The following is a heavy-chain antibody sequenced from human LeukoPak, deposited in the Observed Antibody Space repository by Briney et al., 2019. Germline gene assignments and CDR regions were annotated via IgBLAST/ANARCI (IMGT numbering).Heavy chain of an antibody. CDR3: AGFFYDNSGDAFDI. V-gene: IGHV1-69*13. J-gene: IGHJ3*02. Sequence: ASVKVSCKASGGSFTFTSHAISWVRQAPGQGLEWMGGLIPIYGSANYAQKFQGRLTITSDESTRTVYMELSSLRLEDSAVHYCAGFFYDNSGDAFDIWGQGTMVTVSS. CDR2: LIPIYGSA. CDR1: GGSFTFTSHA. D-gene: IGHD3-22*01.